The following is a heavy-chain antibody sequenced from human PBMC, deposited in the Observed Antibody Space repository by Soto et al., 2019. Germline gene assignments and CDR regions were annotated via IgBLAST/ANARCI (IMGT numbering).Heavy chain of an antibody. J-gene: IGHJ6*02. CDR2: IYYSGST. CDR3: ARLLRHNYYGMDV. D-gene: IGHD5-12*01. CDR1: YGSISSGGYS. Sequence: PSETLSLTCTVSYGSISSGGYSWSFVLQPPGKVLEWIGYIYYSGSTYYNPSLKSRVTISVDTSKNQFSLKLSSVTAADTAVYYCARLLRHNYYGMDVWGQGTTVTVSS. V-gene: IGHV4-30-2*03.